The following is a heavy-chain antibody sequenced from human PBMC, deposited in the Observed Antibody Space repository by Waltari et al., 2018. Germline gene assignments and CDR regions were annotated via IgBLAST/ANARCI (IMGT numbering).Heavy chain of an antibody. D-gene: IGHD3-10*01. Sequence: EVQVVESGGGLVQPGGSLRLSCVASGFTFSNYWMSWVRQAPGKGLEWVANIKPDGSEKNQVDSVKGRFTISRDNAKNSLYLQMNSLRAEDTAVYYCVQGGFYYADWGQGTLVTVSS. CDR3: VQGGFYYAD. CDR2: IKPDGSEK. J-gene: IGHJ4*02. CDR1: GFTFSNYW. V-gene: IGHV3-7*01.